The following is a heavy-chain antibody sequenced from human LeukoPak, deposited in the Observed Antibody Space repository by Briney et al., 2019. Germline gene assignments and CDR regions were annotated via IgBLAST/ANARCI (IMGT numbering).Heavy chain of an antibody. Sequence: GESLRLSCAASGFSFSSYWMSWVRQAPGKGPEWVATIKPDGSEKYHVDSVKGRFTISRDNAKNSLFLQMNSLRVEDTAIYYCARDGRFVVVPSVWGQGTTVTVSS. CDR1: GFSFSSYW. V-gene: IGHV3-7*03. CDR2: IKPDGSEK. D-gene: IGHD2-2*01. CDR3: ARDGRFVVVPSV. J-gene: IGHJ6*02.